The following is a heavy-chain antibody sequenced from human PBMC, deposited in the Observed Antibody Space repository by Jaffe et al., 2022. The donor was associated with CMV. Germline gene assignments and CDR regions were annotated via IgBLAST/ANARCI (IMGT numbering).Heavy chain of an antibody. CDR1: GFTFSSYE. D-gene: IGHD3-22*01. CDR2: ISSSGSTI. Sequence: EVQLVESGGGLVQPGGSLRLSCAASGFTFSSYEMNWVRQAPGKGLEWVSYISSSGSTIYYADSVKGRFTISRDNAKNSLYLQMNSLRAEDTAVYYCARGGTIYYDSSGYSTLDRRDAFDIWGQGTMVTVSS. J-gene: IGHJ3*02. V-gene: IGHV3-48*03. CDR3: ARGGTIYYDSSGYSTLDRRDAFDI.